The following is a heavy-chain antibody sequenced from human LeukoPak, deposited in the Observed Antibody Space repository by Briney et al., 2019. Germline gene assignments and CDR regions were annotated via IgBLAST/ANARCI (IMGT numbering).Heavy chain of an antibody. CDR1: GFTFSSYE. J-gene: IGHJ4*02. CDR3: ARVSRGKWELLGAHDY. Sequence: GGSLRLSCAASGFTFSSYEVNWVRQAPGKGLEWVSSISTSSSYIYYADSVKGRFTISRDNAKNSLYLQMNSLRAEDTAVYYCARVSRGKWELLGAHDYWGQGTLVTVSS. V-gene: IGHV3-21*01. CDR2: ISTSSSYI. D-gene: IGHD1-26*01.